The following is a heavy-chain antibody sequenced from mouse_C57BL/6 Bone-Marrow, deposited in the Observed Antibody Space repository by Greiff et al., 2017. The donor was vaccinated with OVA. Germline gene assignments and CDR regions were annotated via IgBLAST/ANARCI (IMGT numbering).Heavy chain of an antibody. CDR3: ACLWFSYYAMDY. CDR2: TYRSSGNT. Sequence: VQLQQSGAELARPGASVKLSCTASGYTFTSYGISWVKQRTGQGLEWIGETYRSSGNTYYNEKFKGKATLTSDKSSSTSYMELRSLTSEDSAVYFCACLWFSYYAMDYWGQGTAATVSA. J-gene: IGHJ4*01. D-gene: IGHD2-2*01. V-gene: IGHV1-81*01. CDR1: GYTFTSYG.